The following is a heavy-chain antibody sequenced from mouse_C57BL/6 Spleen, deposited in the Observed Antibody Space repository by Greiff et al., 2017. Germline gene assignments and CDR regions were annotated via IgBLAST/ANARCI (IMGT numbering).Heavy chain of an antibody. Sequence: EVKLMESGGGLVQPGGSMKLSCAASGFTFSDAWMDWVRQSPEKGLEWVAEIRNKANNHATYYAEFVKGRFTISRDDSKSSVYLQMNSLRAEDTDCYYCTRDGGWLLRGYFDYWGQGTTLTVS. J-gene: IGHJ2*01. CDR1: GFTFSDAW. CDR3: TRDGGWLLRGYFDY. CDR2: IRNKANNHAT. V-gene: IGHV6-6*01. D-gene: IGHD2-3*01.